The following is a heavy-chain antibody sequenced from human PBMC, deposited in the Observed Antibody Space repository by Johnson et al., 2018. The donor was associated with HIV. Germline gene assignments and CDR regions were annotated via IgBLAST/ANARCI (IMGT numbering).Heavy chain of an antibody. V-gene: IGHV3-20*04. Sequence: VQLVESGGGVVRPGGSLRLSCAASGFTFDDYGMSWVRQTPGKWLEWVAGINWNGGSTGYADSVKGRFTISRDNAKKSLCLQMNTLRADDTALYYCASEAKHHVGANRVSSFDIWGQGTMVTVSA. CDR2: INWNGGST. J-gene: IGHJ3*02. CDR1: GFTFDDYG. CDR3: ASEAKHHVGANRVSSFDI. D-gene: IGHD1-26*01.